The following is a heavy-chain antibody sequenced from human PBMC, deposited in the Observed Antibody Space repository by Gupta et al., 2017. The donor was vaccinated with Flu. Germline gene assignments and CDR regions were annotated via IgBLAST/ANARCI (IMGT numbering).Heavy chain of an antibody. CDR2: IKQDGSEK. V-gene: IGHV3-7*04. D-gene: IGHD4-17*01. CDR1: GFTFSSYW. CDR3: ARGPGVTTFQYNWFDP. Sequence: EVQLVESGGGLVQPGGSLRLSCAASGFTFSSYWMSWVRQAPGKGLEWVANIKQDGSEKYYVDSVKGRFTISRDNAKNSLYLQMNSLRAEDTTVYYCARGPGVTTFQYNWFDPWGQGTLVTVSS. J-gene: IGHJ5*02.